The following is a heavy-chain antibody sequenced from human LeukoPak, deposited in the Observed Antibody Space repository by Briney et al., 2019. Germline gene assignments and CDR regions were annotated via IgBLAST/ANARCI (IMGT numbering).Heavy chain of an antibody. D-gene: IGHD2-15*01. CDR1: GFTFSSYA. V-gene: IGHV3-23*01. J-gene: IGHJ6*02. CDR2: ISGSGGST. CDR3: ARHPNSVVVVAEPYYYYGMDV. Sequence: TGGSLRLSCAASGFTFSSYAMSWVRQAPGKGLEWVSAISGSGGSTYYADSVKGRFTISRDNSKNTLYLQMSSLRAEDTAVYYCARHPNSVVVVAEPYYYYGMDVWGQGTTVTVSS.